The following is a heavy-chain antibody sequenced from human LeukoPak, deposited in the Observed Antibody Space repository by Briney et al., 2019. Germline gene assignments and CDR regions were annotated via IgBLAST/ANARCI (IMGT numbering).Heavy chain of an antibody. CDR2: IFYSGST. Sequence: PSETLSLTCAVSGGSISSSYWSWFRRPPGKGREWIGYIFYSGSTNYNPSLKSRVTISVDTSKNQFSLKLSSVTAADTAVYYCARGTIVLMVYAIRAGFDPWGQGTLVTVSS. CDR3: ARGTIVLMVYAIRAGFDP. CDR1: GGSISSSY. J-gene: IGHJ5*02. V-gene: IGHV4-59*12. D-gene: IGHD2-8*01.